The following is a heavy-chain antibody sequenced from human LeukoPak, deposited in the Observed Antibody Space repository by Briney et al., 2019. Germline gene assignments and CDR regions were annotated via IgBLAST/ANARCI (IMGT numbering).Heavy chain of an antibody. CDR1: GYTFTSYY. V-gene: IGHV1-46*01. D-gene: IGHD5-24*01. Sequence: ASVKVSCKASGYTFTSYYMHWVRQAPGQGLEWMGIINPSGGSTSYAQKFQGRVTMTRDMSTSTVYMELSSLRSEDTAVYYCARDRRDGYPPLAFDYWGQGTLVTVSS. J-gene: IGHJ4*02. CDR2: INPSGGST. CDR3: ARDRRDGYPPLAFDY.